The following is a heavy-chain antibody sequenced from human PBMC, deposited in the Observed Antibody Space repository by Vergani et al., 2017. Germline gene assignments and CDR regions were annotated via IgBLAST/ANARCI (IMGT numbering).Heavy chain of an antibody. Sequence: QVQLQESGPGLVKPSETLSLTCTVSGGSISSYYWSWIRQPPGKGLEWIGYIYYSGSTNYNPSLKGRVTISVDTSKNQFSLKLSSVTAADTAVYYCARDKENDYVWGSYRYFDPWGQGTLVTVSS. V-gene: IGHV4-59*01. CDR1: GGSISSYY. CDR2: IYYSGST. J-gene: IGHJ5*02. D-gene: IGHD3-16*02. CDR3: ARDKENDYVWGSYRYFDP.